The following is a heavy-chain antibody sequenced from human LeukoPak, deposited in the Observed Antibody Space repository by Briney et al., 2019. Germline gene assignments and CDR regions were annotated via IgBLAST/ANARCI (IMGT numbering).Heavy chain of an antibody. J-gene: IGHJ3*02. D-gene: IGHD4-17*01. CDR2: IRGGGGSA. Sequence: GGSLRLSCTASGFTFSAYAMMWVRQAPGKGPEWVSAIRGGGGSAFYADSVKGRFTISRNNSKYTLFLQMNSLRAEDTAVYYCARDPNGDYIGAFDMWGPGTMVTVSS. V-gene: IGHV3-23*01. CDR1: GFTFSAYA. CDR3: ARDPNGDYIGAFDM.